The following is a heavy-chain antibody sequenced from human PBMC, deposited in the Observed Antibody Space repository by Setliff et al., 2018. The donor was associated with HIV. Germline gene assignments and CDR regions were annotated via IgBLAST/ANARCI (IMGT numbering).Heavy chain of an antibody. CDR2: INPNSGGT. J-gene: IGHJ3*02. Sequence: ASVKVSCKASGYTFTGYYMHWVRQAPGQGLEWMGWINPNSGGTNYAQKFQGRVTMTRDTSISTAYMELSRLRSDNTAVYYCAGDRYDDSSGYYWFDAFDIWGQGTMVTVSS. D-gene: IGHD3-22*01. CDR3: AGDRYDDSSGYYWFDAFDI. CDR1: GYTFTGYY. V-gene: IGHV1-2*02.